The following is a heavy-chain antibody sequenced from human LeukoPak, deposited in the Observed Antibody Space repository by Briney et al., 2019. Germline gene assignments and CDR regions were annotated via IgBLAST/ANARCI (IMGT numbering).Heavy chain of an antibody. D-gene: IGHD1-26*01. V-gene: IGHV3-48*04. Sequence: PGGSLRLSCAASGFTFSSYAMSWVRQAPGKGLEWVSYISSSGSTIYYADSVKGRLTISRDNAKNSLYLQMNSLRAEDTAVYYCARDGRVGPYFDYWGQGTLVTVSS. CDR3: ARDGRVGPYFDY. CDR2: ISSSGSTI. J-gene: IGHJ4*02. CDR1: GFTFSSYA.